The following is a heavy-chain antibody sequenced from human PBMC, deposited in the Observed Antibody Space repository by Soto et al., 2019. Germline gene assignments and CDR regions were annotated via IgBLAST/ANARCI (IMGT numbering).Heavy chain of an antibody. CDR1: GGTFSNYA. V-gene: IGHV1-69*12. CDR2: IILPFGTP. CDR3: ARGPDYAGYFDY. D-gene: IGHD4-17*01. Sequence: QVRLVQSGAEVKKPGSSVKVSCKASGGTFSNYAISWVRQAPGQGLEWMGGIILPFGTPNYAKKFQGRVTITADESMTTAYMELSGLRSEDTAVYYSARGPDYAGYFDYWGRGTLVTVSS. J-gene: IGHJ4*02.